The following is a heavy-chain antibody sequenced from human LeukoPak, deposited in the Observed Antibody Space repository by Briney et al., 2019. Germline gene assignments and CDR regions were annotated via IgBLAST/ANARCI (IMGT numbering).Heavy chain of an antibody. CDR3: ASTGYSYGQYFDY. Sequence: SETLSLTCTVSGGSISSSSYYWGWIRQPPGTGLEWIGSIYYSGSTYYNPSLKSRVTISVDTSKNQFSLKLSSVTAADTAVYYCASTGYSYGQYFDYWGQGTLVTVSS. CDR1: GGSISSSSYY. J-gene: IGHJ4*02. D-gene: IGHD5-18*01. V-gene: IGHV4-39*01. CDR2: IYYSGST.